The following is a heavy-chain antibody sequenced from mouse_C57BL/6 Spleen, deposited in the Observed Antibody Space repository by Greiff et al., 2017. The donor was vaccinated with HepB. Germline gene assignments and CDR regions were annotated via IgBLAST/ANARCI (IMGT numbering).Heavy chain of an antibody. V-gene: IGHV1-66*01. J-gene: IGHJ2*01. CDR1: GYIFTSYY. D-gene: IGHD2-1*01. CDR3: ARDAIYYGNYYFDY. Sequence: QVQLQQSGPELVKPGASVKISCKASGYIFTSYYIHWVKQRPGQGLEWIGWIYPGSGNTKYNEKFNGKATLTADTSSNPAYMQVSSRTSEGSAVYYGARDAIYYGNYYFDYWGQGTTLTVSS. CDR2: IYPGSGNT.